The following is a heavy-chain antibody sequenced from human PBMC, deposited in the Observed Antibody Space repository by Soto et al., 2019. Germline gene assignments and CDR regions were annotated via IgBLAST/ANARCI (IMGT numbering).Heavy chain of an antibody. CDR1: GFTFSSYA. V-gene: IGHV3-23*01. CDR2: ISGSGGST. J-gene: IGHJ4*02. Sequence: GGSLRLSCAASGFTFSSYAMSWFRQAPGKGLEWVSAISGSGGSTYYADSVKGRFTISRDNSKNTLYLQMNSLRAEDTAVYYCAKAADIVVVVAAHYFDYWGQGTLVTVSS. CDR3: AKAADIVVVVAAHYFDY. D-gene: IGHD2-15*01.